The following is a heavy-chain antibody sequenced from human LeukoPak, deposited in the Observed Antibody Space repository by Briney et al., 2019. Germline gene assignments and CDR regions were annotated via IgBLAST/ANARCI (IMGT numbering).Heavy chain of an antibody. J-gene: IGHJ3*02. D-gene: IGHD1-7*01. CDR3: ARVTSELELLEGAFDI. Sequence: GGSLRLSCAASGFTFGSYWMSWVRQAPGKGLEWVANIKQDGSEKYYVDSVKGRFTISRDNAKNSLYLQMNSLRAEDTAVYYCARVTSELELLEGAFDIWGQGTMVTVSS. V-gene: IGHV3-7*01. CDR1: GFTFGSYW. CDR2: IKQDGSEK.